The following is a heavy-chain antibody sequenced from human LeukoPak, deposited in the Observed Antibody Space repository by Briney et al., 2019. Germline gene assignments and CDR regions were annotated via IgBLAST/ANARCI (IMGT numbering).Heavy chain of an antibody. J-gene: IGHJ2*01. CDR2: IYPGDSDT. CDR1: GYSFTSYW. D-gene: IGHD3-16*01. Sequence: GESLKISCKGSGYSFTSYWIGWVRQMPGKGLEWMGLIYPGDSDTRYSPSFQGQVTISADKSITTAYLQWSSLKASDTAMYYCARHGGLAPEDWYFDLWGRGTLVTVSS. CDR3: ARHGGLAPEDWYFDL. V-gene: IGHV5-51*01.